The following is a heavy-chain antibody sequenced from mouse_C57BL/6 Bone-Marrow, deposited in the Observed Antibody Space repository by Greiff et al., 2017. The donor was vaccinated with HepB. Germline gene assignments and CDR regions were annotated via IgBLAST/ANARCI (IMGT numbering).Heavy chain of an antibody. D-gene: IGHD2-2*01. CDR1: GYTFTSYW. CDR3: ARSSTMVTTGGFDY. Sequence: QVHVKQPGAELVKPGASVKLSCKASGYTFTSYWMHWVKQRPGQGLEWIGMIHPNSGSTNYNEKFKSKATLTVDKSSSTAYMQLSSLTSEDSAVYYCARSSTMVTTGGFDYWGQGTTLTVSS. J-gene: IGHJ2*01. CDR2: IHPNSGST. V-gene: IGHV1-64*01.